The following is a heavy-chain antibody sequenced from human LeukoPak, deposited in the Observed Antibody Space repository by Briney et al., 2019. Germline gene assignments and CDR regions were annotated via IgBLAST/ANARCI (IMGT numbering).Heavy chain of an antibody. Sequence: ASVTVSYKTSGYTFTSYGITWVRQAPGKGLEWMGWISAYNGNIDYAQNLQGRVTMTTDTSTSTAYMELRSLRSDDTAVYYCTIMTHCTGGTCYSYDHWGQGTMVAVSS. CDR1: GYTFTSYG. V-gene: IGHV1-18*01. CDR3: TIMTHCTGGTCYSYDH. J-gene: IGHJ4*02. D-gene: IGHD2-15*01. CDR2: ISAYNGNI.